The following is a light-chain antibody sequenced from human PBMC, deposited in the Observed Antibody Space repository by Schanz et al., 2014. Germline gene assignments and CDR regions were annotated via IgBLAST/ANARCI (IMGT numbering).Light chain of an antibody. V-gene: IGLV1-40*01. CDR1: SSNIGAGYD. CDR2: GNS. CDR3: QSYDSSLSGYVV. Sequence: QSVLTQPPSLSGAPGQRVTISCTGSSSNIGAGYDVHWYQQLPGTAPKLLIYGNSNRPTGVPDRFSGSKSGTSASLAITGLQAEDEGDYCCQSYDSSLSGYVVFGGGTKLT. J-gene: IGLJ2*01.